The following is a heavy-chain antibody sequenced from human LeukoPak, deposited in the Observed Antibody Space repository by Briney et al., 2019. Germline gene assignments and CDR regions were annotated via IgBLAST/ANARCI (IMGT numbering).Heavy chain of an antibody. D-gene: IGHD6-6*01. Sequence: ASVKVSCKASGYTFTGYYMHWVRQAPGQGLEWMGWINPNSGGTNYAQKFQGRVTMTRDTSISTAYMELSRLRSDDTAVYYCARDSILAARAFDYWGQGTLATVSS. V-gene: IGHV1-2*02. CDR1: GYTFTGYY. CDR3: ARDSILAARAFDY. CDR2: INPNSGGT. J-gene: IGHJ4*02.